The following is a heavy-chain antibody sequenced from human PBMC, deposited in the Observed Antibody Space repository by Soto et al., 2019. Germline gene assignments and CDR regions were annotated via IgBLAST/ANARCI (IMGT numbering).Heavy chain of an antibody. CDR1: GFTFSDYA. J-gene: IGHJ4*02. V-gene: IGHV3-23*01. CDR3: AKDAGGGLYSTALYEFDY. CDR2: ISDSGVTA. Sequence: EVQLLESGGDLIQPGGSLKLSCAASGFTFSDYAMSWVRQAPGKGLEWVSVISDSGVTAYYADSVKGRFTISRDNSKNTLYLQMDRLRAEDTAVYYCAKDAGGGLYSTALYEFDYWGQGTLVTVSS. D-gene: IGHD6-13*01.